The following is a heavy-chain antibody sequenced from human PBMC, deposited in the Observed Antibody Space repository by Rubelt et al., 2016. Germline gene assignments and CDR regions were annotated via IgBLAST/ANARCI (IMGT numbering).Heavy chain of an antibody. V-gene: IGHV3-74*01. D-gene: IGHD2-15*01. CDR3: ANVAGDH. CDR2: IHPDGNST. J-gene: IGHJ4*02. CDR1: GFTFINAW. Sequence: EVQLVESGGGLVQPGGSLRLSCAASGFTFINAWMNWVRLAPGKGLEWVLSIHPDGNSTCHADPGRGSFTIAGENATNTVSLQMNKPRAEETAVYYCANVAGDHWGQGTLVTVSS.